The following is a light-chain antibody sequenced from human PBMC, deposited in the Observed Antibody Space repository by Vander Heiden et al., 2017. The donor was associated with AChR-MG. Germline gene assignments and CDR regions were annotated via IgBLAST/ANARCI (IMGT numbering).Light chain of an antibody. J-gene: IGKJ2*01. CDR1: QFITTW. V-gene: IGKV1-5*03. Sequence: DIQMTQSPSTLSASVGDRVTITCRASQFITTWLAWYQQKPGKAPKVLIYKASNLESGVPSRFSGSGSGTEFSLTISSLQPDDFATYYCQQDKSYSRDFGQGTKVEIK. CDR2: KAS. CDR3: QQDKSYSRD.